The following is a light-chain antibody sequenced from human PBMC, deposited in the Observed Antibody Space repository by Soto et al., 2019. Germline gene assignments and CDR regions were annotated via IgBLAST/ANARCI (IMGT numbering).Light chain of an antibody. CDR1: SSDVGGYNY. CDR2: DVS. V-gene: IGLV2-14*01. CDR3: SSYTSSSVV. Sequence: QSALTQPASVSGSPGQSITISCTGTSSDVGGYNYVSWYQQQPGKAPKLMIYDVSNRPSGVSNRFSGSKSGNTASLTISGLHAEDEADYYCSSYTSSSVVFGGGTKLTVL. J-gene: IGLJ2*01.